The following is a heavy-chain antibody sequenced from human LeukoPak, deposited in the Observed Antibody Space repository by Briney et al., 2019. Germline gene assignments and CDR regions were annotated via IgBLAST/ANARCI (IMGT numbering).Heavy chain of an antibody. CDR2: IIPIFGTA. CDR1: VGTFSSYA. V-gene: IGHV1-69*05. J-gene: IGHJ4*02. CDR3: ARGGGGYDFYFDY. Sequence: AASVKVSCKASVGTFSSYAISWVRQAPGQGLEWMGGIIPIFGTANYAQKFQGRVTITTDESTGTAYMELSSLRSEDTAVYYCARGGGGYDFYFDYWGQGTLVTVSS. D-gene: IGHD5-12*01.